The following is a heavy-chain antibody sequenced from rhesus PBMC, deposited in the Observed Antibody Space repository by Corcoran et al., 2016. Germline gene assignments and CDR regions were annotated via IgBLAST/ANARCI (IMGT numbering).Heavy chain of an antibody. CDR1: GFAFTASGTG. D-gene: IGHD1-44*01. CDR2: IYWNDNK. J-gene: IGHJ2*01. CDR3: ARVMGLYWYFEL. Sequence: QVTLKESGPALVKATQTLTLTCTFSGFAFTASGTGVGWIRQPLGKALEWLANIYWNDNKYYSTSLKRRLTISRDTSKNQIFLTMTDMDPLDTATYYCARVMGLYWYFELWGPGTPVTISS. V-gene: IGHV2-95*01.